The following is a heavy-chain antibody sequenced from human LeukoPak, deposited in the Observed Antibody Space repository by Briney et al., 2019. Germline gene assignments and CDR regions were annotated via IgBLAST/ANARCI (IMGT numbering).Heavy chain of an antibody. D-gene: IGHD1-26*01. CDR2: IRSKADGYAT. V-gene: IGHV3-73*01. CDR3: ATFPSGSWSAY. Sequence: GGSLRLSCAASGFTFSDSGMHWVRQASGKGLEWVGHIRSKADGYATVYAASVKGRFTITRDGSENTAYLQMNSLKTEDTAVYYCATFPSGSWSAYWGQGTLVTVSS. CDR1: GFTFSDSG. J-gene: IGHJ4*02.